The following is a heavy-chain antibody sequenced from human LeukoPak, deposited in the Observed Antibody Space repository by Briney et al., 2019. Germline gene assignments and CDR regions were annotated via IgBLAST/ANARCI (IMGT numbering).Heavy chain of an antibody. CDR2: ISYTGSA. CDR3: ARQLDTGTPY. V-gene: IGHV4-39*01. Sequence: SETLSLTCTVSGGSISSNFWGWIRQPPGKGLEWIGIISYTGSAYYNPSLQSRVTISVDTSKNQFSLKLRSVTAADTAVYYCARQLDTGTPYWGQGTLVTVSS. CDR1: GGSISSNF. D-gene: IGHD5-18*01. J-gene: IGHJ4*02.